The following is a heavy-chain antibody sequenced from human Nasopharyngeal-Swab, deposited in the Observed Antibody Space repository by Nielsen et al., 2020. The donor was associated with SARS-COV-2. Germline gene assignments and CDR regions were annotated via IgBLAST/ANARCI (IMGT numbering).Heavy chain of an antibody. J-gene: IGHJ6*02. V-gene: IGHV3-21*01. Sequence: GSLRLSCAASGFTFNNYNFNWVRQAPGKGLEWVLSISSSSSYIYYADSVKGRFTISRDNAKNSLYLQMNSLRAEDTAVYYCARDGLDYDFWSAYFMDVWGQGTTVTVSS. D-gene: IGHD3-3*01. CDR1: GFTFNNYN. CDR2: ISSSSSYI. CDR3: ARDGLDYDFWSAYFMDV.